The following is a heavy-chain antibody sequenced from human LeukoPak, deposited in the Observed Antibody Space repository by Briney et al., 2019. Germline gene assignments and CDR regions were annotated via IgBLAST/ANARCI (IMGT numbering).Heavy chain of an antibody. Sequence: GRSLRLSCAASGFTFSSYGMHWVRQAPGKGLEWVAVISYDGSNKYYADSVKGRFTISRDNSKNTLYLQMNSLRAEDTAVYYCAKGGYGSGRKRYYFDYRGQGTLVTVSS. CDR3: AKGGYGSGRKRYYFDY. CDR1: GFTFSSYG. V-gene: IGHV3-30*18. CDR2: ISYDGSNK. J-gene: IGHJ4*02. D-gene: IGHD3-10*01.